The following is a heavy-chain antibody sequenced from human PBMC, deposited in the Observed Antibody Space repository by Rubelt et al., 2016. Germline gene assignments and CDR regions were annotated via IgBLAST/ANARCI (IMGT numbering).Heavy chain of an antibody. CDR3: VRDQPESSDYRDAFDL. J-gene: IGHJ3*01. D-gene: IGHD3-22*01. V-gene: IGHV4-38-2*02. Sequence: VQLQDSGPGLVKPSETLSLTCTVSGYSIGSGHYWGWIRQPPGMGLEWIGSGFHNGNTYYNPSLKSRVPISLDKSKNQVSRKLSSVTAADTAVYYCVRDQPESSDYRDAFDLWGQGIVVTVSS. CDR1: GYSIGSGHY. CDR2: GFHNGNT.